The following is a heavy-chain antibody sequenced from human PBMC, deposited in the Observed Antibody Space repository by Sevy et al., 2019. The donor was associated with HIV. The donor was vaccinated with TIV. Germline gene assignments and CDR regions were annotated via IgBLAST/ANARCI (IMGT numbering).Heavy chain of an antibody. J-gene: IGHJ3*02. CDR2: ISSSGSTI. V-gene: IGHV3-48*03. CDR1: GFTFSSYE. D-gene: IGHD6-13*01. Sequence: GGSLRLSCAASGFTFSSYEMNWVRQAPGKGLEWISYISSSGSTIYYADSVKGRFTISRDNAKNSLYLQMNSLRAEDTAVYYCANLRRYNSSWDAFDIWGQGTIITVSS. CDR3: ANLRRYNSSWDAFDI.